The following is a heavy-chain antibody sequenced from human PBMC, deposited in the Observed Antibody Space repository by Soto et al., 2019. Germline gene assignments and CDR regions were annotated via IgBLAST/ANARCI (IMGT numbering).Heavy chain of an antibody. J-gene: IGHJ6*02. CDR1: GYTFTSYD. Sequence: QVQLVQSGAEVKKPGASVQVSCKTSGYTFTSYDINCVRQAPGQGLDWVGWMNTNSDDTRSAQKFRGRLTLTRDKSMRAVYMKLSNLRPDDSAVYYCAREWSAAGHFYGMDVWGQGKTVAVSS. CDR2: MNTNSDDT. D-gene: IGHD6-13*01. V-gene: IGHV1-8*01. CDR3: AREWSAAGHFYGMDV.